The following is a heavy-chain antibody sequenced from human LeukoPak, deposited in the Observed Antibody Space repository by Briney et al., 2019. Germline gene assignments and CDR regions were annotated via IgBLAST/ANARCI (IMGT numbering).Heavy chain of an antibody. CDR3: ASMTTVTT. Sequence: GGSPRLSCAASGFTFSSYAMHWVRQAPGKGLEWVAVISYDGSNKYYADSVKGRFTISRDNSKNTLYLQMNSLRAEDTAVYYCASMTTVTTWGQGTLVTVSS. V-gene: IGHV3-30*04. CDR2: ISYDGSNK. D-gene: IGHD4-11*01. J-gene: IGHJ5*02. CDR1: GFTFSSYA.